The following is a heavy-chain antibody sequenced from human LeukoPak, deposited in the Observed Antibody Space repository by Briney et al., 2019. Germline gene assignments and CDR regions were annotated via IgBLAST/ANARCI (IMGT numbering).Heavy chain of an antibody. J-gene: IGHJ3*02. CDR1: GGSFSGYY. Sequence: SETLSPTCAVYGGSFSGYYWSWIRQPPGKGLEWIGEINHSGSTNYDPSLKSRVTISVDASKNQFSLKLSSVTAADTAVYYCARVLRFLEWSATDAFDIWGQGTMVTVSS. D-gene: IGHD3-3*01. V-gene: IGHV4-34*01. CDR3: ARVLRFLEWSATDAFDI. CDR2: INHSGST.